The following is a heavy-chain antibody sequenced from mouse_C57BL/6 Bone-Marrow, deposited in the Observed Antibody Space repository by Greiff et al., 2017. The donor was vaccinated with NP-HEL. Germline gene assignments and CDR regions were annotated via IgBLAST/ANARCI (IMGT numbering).Heavy chain of an antibody. V-gene: IGHV10-1*01. Sequence: EVQLVESGGGLVQPKGSLKLSCAASGFSFNTYAMNWVRQAPGTGLEWVARIRSKSNNYATYYAVSVKDRFTISREESKSMLYLQMNNLKTEDTAMYYCVSHDRYGNFAYWGQGTLVTVSA. CDR1: GFSFNTYA. CDR2: IRSKSNNYAT. J-gene: IGHJ3*01. CDR3: VSHDRYGNFAY. D-gene: IGHD2-10*02.